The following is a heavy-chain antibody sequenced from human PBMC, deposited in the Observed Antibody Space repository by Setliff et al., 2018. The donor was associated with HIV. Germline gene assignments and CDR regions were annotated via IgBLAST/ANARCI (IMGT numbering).Heavy chain of an antibody. J-gene: IGHJ5*01. CDR2: IYFNGKT. Sequence: SETLSLTCSVSGGSITNDNNYWGWIRQSPGKGLEWIGSIYFNGKTYNNPSLKSRVIMSVDRSRSQLSLKVNSVTAADTATYYCARHVIGAVMPYSWDAFDCWGRGTLVTVSS. CDR1: GGSITNDNNY. V-gene: IGHV4-39*01. D-gene: IGHD2-2*01. CDR3: ARHVIGAVMPYSWDAFDC.